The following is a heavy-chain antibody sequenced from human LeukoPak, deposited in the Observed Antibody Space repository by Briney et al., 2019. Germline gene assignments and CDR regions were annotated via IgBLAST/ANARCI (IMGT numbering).Heavy chain of an antibody. J-gene: IGHJ5*02. Sequence: GESLKISWKGSGYSFTSCWIGWVRQMPGKGLEWMGIIYPGDSDTRYSPSFQGQVTISADKSISTAYLQWSSLKASDTAMYYCARGPPSAGGWFDPWGQGTLVTVSS. V-gene: IGHV5-51*01. D-gene: IGHD6-13*01. CDR2: IYPGDSDT. CDR1: GYSFTSCW. CDR3: ARGPPSAGGWFDP.